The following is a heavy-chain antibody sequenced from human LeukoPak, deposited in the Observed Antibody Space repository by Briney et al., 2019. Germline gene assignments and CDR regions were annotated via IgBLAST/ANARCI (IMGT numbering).Heavy chain of an antibody. CDR2: IDHSGST. V-gene: IGHV4-4*02. CDR1: GGSISSTKW. Sequence: PSETLSLTCAVSGGSISSTKWWSWVRQPPRKGLEWIGEIDHSGSTNYNPSLKSPVTILLEKSKNQFSLKLTSVTAADTAVYYCARVYGDYDRRLFDYWGQGILVTVSS. CDR3: ARVYGDYDRRLFDY. J-gene: IGHJ4*02. D-gene: IGHD4-17*01.